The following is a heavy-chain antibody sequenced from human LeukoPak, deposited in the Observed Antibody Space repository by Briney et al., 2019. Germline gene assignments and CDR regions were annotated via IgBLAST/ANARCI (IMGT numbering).Heavy chain of an antibody. D-gene: IGHD6-19*01. Sequence: GGSLRLSCSASGFTFSNAWMSWVRQAPGKGLEWVGRIKSKTDGGTTDYAAPVKGRFTISRDNSKNTLYLQMNSLRAEDTAVYYCARDGWGSGWYPFDYWGQGTLVTVSS. CDR3: ARDGWGSGWYPFDY. CDR1: GFTFSNAW. V-gene: IGHV3-15*01. J-gene: IGHJ4*02. CDR2: IKSKTDGGTT.